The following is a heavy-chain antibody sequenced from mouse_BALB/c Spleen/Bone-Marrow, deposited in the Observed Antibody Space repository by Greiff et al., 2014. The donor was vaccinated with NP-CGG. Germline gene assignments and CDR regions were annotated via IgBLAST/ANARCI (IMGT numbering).Heavy chain of an antibody. D-gene: IGHD2-3*01. CDR2: IWSDGST. J-gene: IGHJ3*01. CDR3: ARHDNDGYYLAY. Sequence: VKLMESGPDLMAPSQSLSITCTVSGFSLTSYGVHWVRQPPGKGLEWLVVIWSDGSTTYNSTLKSRLSISKDNSKSQVFLKMNSLQTEDTAMCYCARHDNDGYYLAYWGQGTLVTVSA. CDR1: GFSLTSYG. V-gene: IGHV2-6-2*01.